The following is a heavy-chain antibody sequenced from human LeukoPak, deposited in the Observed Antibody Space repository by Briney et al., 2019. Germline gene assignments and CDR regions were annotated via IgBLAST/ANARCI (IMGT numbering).Heavy chain of an antibody. CDR2: INWNGGST. Sequence: GGSLRLSCAASGFTFDDYGMSWVRQAPGKGLEWVSGINWNGGSTGYADSVKGRFTISRDNSKNSLYLQMNSLRAEDTALYYCAKDMKRSSGELSYNYYMDVWGKGTTVTVSS. J-gene: IGHJ6*03. CDR1: GFTFDDYG. CDR3: AKDMKRSSGELSYNYYMDV. D-gene: IGHD3-10*01. V-gene: IGHV3-20*04.